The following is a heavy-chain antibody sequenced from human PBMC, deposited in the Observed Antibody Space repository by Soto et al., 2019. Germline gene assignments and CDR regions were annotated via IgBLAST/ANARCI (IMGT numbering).Heavy chain of an antibody. CDR3: ARDPATVTSYFDY. CDR1: GFPFSIYG. CDR2: IWYDGSKT. D-gene: IGHD4-17*01. V-gene: IGHV3-33*01. Sequence: GGSLRLSCAVSGFPFSIYGFHWVGQRPGKGLEWVALIWYDGSKTQYADSVKGRFTISRDDSRNTLYLQLNSLRAEDTAVYYCARDPATVTSYFDYWGQGTLVTVSS. J-gene: IGHJ4*02.